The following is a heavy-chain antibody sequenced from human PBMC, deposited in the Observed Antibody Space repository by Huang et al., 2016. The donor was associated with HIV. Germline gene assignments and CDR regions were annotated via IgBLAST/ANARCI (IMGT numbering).Heavy chain of an antibody. J-gene: IGHJ4*02. D-gene: IGHD3-10*01. Sequence: VQLLESGGGLVQPGGSRRLSCAASGFTFSSYAMSWVRQVPGKGLGWVSTIRGSGVSTYHADSVKGRFTTSRDNSENMLYLQMHTLRAEDTAVYYCAKGEFVGESYFDQWGQGTLVTVSS. V-gene: IGHV3-23*01. CDR1: GFTFSSYA. CDR2: IRGSGVST. CDR3: AKGEFVGESYFDQ.